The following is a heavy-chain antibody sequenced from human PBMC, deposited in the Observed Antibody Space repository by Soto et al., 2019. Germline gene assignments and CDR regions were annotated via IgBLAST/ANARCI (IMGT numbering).Heavy chain of an antibody. CDR1: GGSISSSSYY. J-gene: IGHJ5*02. CDR2: IYYSGST. V-gene: IGHV4-39*01. Sequence: QLQLQESGPGLVKPSETVSLTCTVSGGSISSSSYYWGWIRQPPGKGLEWIGSIYYSGSTYYNPSRKSRVTISEDTSNNQLSLKLSSVTAADTAVYYCARSSDYGDNWFHPWGQGTLVTVSS. D-gene: IGHD4-17*01. CDR3: ARSSDYGDNWFHP.